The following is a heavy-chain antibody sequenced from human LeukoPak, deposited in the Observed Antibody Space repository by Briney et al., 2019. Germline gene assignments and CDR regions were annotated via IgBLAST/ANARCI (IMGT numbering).Heavy chain of an antibody. V-gene: IGHV3-33*01. CDR2: LWFDGSHQ. D-gene: IGHD3-22*01. CDR3: ARDGNYFDTTPNWFDT. CDR1: GFTLRTYG. J-gene: IGHJ5*02. Sequence: PGGSLRLSCAASGFTLRTYGMHWVRQTPGKGLEWVAFLWFDGSHQYYADSVRGRFIISRDNSNNTLYLQMNSLRADDTAVYYCARDGNYFDTTPNWFDTWGQGTLVTVSS.